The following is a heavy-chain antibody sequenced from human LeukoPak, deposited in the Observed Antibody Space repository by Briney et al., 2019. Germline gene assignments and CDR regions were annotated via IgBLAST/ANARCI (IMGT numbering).Heavy chain of an antibody. V-gene: IGHV4-4*09. CDR3: ARHGGSYLYYYYYMDV. D-gene: IGHD1-26*01. Sequence: SETLSLTCTVSGGSISSYYWSWIRQPPGKGLEWIGYIYTSGSTNYNPSLKSRVTISVDTSKNQFSLMLSSVTAADTAVYYCARHGGSYLYYYYYMDVWGKGTTVTVSS. CDR2: IYTSGST. J-gene: IGHJ6*03. CDR1: GGSISSYY.